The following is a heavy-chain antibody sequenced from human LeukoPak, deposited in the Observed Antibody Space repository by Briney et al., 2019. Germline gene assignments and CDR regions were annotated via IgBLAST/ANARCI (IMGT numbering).Heavy chain of an antibody. V-gene: IGHV3-30*04. CDR2: ISDDGSKI. Sequence: GGSLRLSCAASGSTFSTDAMHWVRQAPGKGLEWVAVISDDGSKIYYADSVKGRFTISRDNAKNSLYLQMNSLRAEDTAVYYCAELGITMIGGVWGKGTTVTISS. CDR3: AELGITMIGGV. CDR1: GSTFSTDA. J-gene: IGHJ6*04. D-gene: IGHD3-10*02.